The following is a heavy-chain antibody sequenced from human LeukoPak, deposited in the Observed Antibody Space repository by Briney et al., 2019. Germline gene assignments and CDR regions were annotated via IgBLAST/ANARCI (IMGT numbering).Heavy chain of an antibody. CDR3: AKGQKHHYYYYGMDV. J-gene: IGHJ6*02. Sequence: GGSLRRSCAASGFTFSSYAMSWVRQAPGKGLEWVSAISGSGGSTYYADSVKGRFTISRDNSKNTLYLQMNSLRAEDTAVYYCAKGQKHHYYYYGMDVWGQGTTVTVSS. CDR2: ISGSGGST. CDR1: GFTFSSYA. V-gene: IGHV3-23*01.